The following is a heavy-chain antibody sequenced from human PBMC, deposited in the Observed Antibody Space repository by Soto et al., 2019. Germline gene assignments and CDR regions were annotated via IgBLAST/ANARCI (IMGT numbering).Heavy chain of an antibody. D-gene: IGHD6-13*01. CDR1: GDTFTSYS. V-gene: IGHV1-69*01. J-gene: IGHJ1*01. CDR2: ISPKFGST. CDR3: ARWRSSSWFAVFFPF. Sequence: QGQLVQSGAEVKKPGSSVKVSCKSSGDTFTSYSIAWMRQAPGQGLEWMGGISPKFGSTKYARKFQERVTITADESTSTAYMELSGLRSEDTAVYFCARWRSSSWFAVFFPFWGQGTRVNVSS.